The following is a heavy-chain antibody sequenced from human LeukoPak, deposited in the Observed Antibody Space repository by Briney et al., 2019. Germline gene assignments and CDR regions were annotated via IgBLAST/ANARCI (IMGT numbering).Heavy chain of an antibody. CDR3: ARVMARRSSGWYLSGMDV. J-gene: IGHJ6*02. CDR1: GGSISSYY. V-gene: IGHV4-4*07. CDR2: IYTSGST. D-gene: IGHD6-19*01. Sequence: SETLSLTCTVSGGSISSYYWSWIRQPAGKELEWIGRIYTSGSTNYNPSLKSRVTMSVDTSKNQFSLKLSSVTAADTAVYYCARVMARRSSGWYLSGMDVWGQGTTVTVSS.